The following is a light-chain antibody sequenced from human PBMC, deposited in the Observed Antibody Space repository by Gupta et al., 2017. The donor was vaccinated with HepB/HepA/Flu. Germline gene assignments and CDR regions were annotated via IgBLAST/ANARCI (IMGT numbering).Light chain of an antibody. Sequence: DIVISQSPLSLRLTPGEPASLSCTSRQSLLQSNGYTYLDWYLHKPGQAPQLLIYLNSKRASGVLDRFSGSGSGTGFTLKISRVEAEDVGVYYCKQSVQTRLTFGQGTKVEIK. CDR1: QSLLQSNGYTY. CDR2: LNS. CDR3: KQSVQTRLT. V-gene: IGKV2-28*01. J-gene: IGKJ1*01.